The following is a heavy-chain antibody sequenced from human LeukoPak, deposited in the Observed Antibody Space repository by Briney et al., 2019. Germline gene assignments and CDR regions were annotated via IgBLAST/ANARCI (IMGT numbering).Heavy chain of an antibody. CDR3: ARVERWLQRAYYYGMDV. Sequence: GRSLRLSCAASGFTFSSYATHWVRQAPGKGLEWVAVISYDGSNKYYADSVKGRFTISRDNSKNTLYLQMNSLRAEDTAVYYCARVERWLQRAYYYGMDVWGQGTTVTVSS. J-gene: IGHJ6*02. D-gene: IGHD5-24*01. CDR2: ISYDGSNK. V-gene: IGHV3-30-3*01. CDR1: GFTFSSYA.